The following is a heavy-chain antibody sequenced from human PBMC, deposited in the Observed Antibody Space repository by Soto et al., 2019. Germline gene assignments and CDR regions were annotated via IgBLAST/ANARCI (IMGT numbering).Heavy chain of an antibody. CDR2: ISSNGDST. Sequence: GGSLRLSCSASGFTFSMFSMHWVRQAPGKGLEYVSGISSNGDSTYYAGSVKGRFTISRDNSKNTLYLQMNSLRAEDTAVYYCAKGYYYDSSGYTKGFAFDIWGQGTMVTVSS. V-gene: IGHV3-64*04. D-gene: IGHD3-22*01. CDR3: AKGYYYDSSGYTKGFAFDI. CDR1: GFTFSMFS. J-gene: IGHJ3*02.